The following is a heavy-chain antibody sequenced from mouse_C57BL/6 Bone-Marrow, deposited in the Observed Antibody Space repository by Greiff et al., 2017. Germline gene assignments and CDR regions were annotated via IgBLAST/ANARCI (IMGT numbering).Heavy chain of an antibody. CDR2: IHPNSGST. CDR3: ARGDYGSSYFGY. D-gene: IGHD1-1*01. CDR1: GYTFTSYW. J-gene: IGHJ2*01. Sequence: QVQLQQPGAELVKPGASVKLSCKASGYTFTSYWMHWVKQRPGQGLEWIGMIHPNSGSTNYNEKFKSKATLTVDKSSSTAYMQLSSLTSEDSAVYYCARGDYGSSYFGYWGQGTTLTVSS. V-gene: IGHV1-64*01.